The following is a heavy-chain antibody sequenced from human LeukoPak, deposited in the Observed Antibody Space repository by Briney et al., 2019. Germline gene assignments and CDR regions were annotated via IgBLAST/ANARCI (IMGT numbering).Heavy chain of an antibody. Sequence: ASVKVSCKASVGTFSSYAISWVRQAPGQGLEWMGRIIPILGIANYAQKFQGRVTITADKSTSTAYMELSSLRSEDTAVYYCARDLGLSGTTHFFSYWGQGTLVTVSS. D-gene: IGHD1-7*01. CDR1: VGTFSSYA. CDR2: IIPILGIA. V-gene: IGHV1-69*04. CDR3: ARDLGLSGTTHFFSY. J-gene: IGHJ4*02.